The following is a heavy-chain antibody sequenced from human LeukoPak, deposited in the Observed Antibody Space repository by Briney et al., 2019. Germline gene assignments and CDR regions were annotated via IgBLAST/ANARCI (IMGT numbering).Heavy chain of an antibody. CDR2: ISAYNGNT. Sequence: ASVKVSCTASGYTFTSYGISWVRQAPGQGLEWMGWISAYNGNTNYAQKLQGRVTMTTDTSTSTAYMELRSLRSDDTAAYYCARDTCSGGSCYWGYWGQGTLVTVSS. CDR1: GYTFTSYG. V-gene: IGHV1-18*04. CDR3: ARDTCSGGSCYWGY. J-gene: IGHJ4*02. D-gene: IGHD2-15*01.